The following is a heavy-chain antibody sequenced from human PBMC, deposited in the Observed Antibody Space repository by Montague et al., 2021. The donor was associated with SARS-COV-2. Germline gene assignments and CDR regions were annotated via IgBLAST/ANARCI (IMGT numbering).Heavy chain of an antibody. Sequence: PALVKPTQTLTLTCTFSGFSLSTSGMCVSWIRQPPGKALEWLARIDWDDDKYYSTSLKTRLTISKDTSKNQVVLTMTNMDPVDTATYYCSRTYYGILPGYYYYMDVWGQGTTVTVSS. CDR2: IDWDDDK. CDR3: SRTYYGILPGYYYYMDV. J-gene: IGHJ6*02. CDR1: GFSLSTSGMC. V-gene: IGHV2-70*11. D-gene: IGHD3-9*01.